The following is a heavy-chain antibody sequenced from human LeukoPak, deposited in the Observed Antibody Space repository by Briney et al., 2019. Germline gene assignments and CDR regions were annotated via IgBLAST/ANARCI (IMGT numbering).Heavy chain of an antibody. J-gene: IGHJ4*02. CDR1: GDSVSSNSAA. CDR2: TSYTSKWYN. CDR3: ARAQAYSGRIFDY. D-gene: IGHD1-26*01. V-gene: IGHV6-1*01. Sequence: SQTLSLTCAISGDSVSSNSAAWNWVSQSPSRGLDWLGRTSYTSKWYNEYAVSVKSRITTNPDTSKNQFSLQLNSVTPEDTALYYCARAQAYSGRIFDYWGQGTLVTVSS.